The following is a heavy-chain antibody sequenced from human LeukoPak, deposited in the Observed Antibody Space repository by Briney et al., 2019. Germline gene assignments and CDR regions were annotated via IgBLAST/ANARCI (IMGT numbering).Heavy chain of an antibody. Sequence: ASVNVSCKGSGYTFTSYGISWVRQAPGQGLEWMGWISAYNGNTNYAQKLQGRVTMTTDTSTRTAYMELRSLRSDDTAVYYCARVDSFDSSGCYSGEDYWGQGLLVTVSS. V-gene: IGHV1-18*01. CDR2: ISAYNGNT. D-gene: IGHD3-22*01. CDR3: ARVDSFDSSGCYSGEDY. CDR1: GYTFTSYG. J-gene: IGHJ4*02.